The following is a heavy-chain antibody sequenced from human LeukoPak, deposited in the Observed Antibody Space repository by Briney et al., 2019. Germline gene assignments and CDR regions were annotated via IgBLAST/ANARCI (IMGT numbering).Heavy chain of an antibody. CDR3: AGSPYCSSTSCYLKGDAFDI. J-gene: IGHJ3*02. Sequence: SQTLSLTCAVSGGSISSGGYSWSWIRQPPGKGLEWIGYIYHSGSTYYNPSLKSRVTTSVDRSKNQFSLKLSSVTAADTAVYYCAGSPYCSSTSCYLKGDAFDIWGQGTMDTVSS. V-gene: IGHV4-30-2*01. D-gene: IGHD2-2*01. CDR2: IYHSGST. CDR1: GGSISSGGYS.